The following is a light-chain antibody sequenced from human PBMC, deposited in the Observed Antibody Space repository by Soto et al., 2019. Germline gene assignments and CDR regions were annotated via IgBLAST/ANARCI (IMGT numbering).Light chain of an antibody. CDR1: QDMNTY. CDR3: QQSHSTLGT. Sequence: DIQMTQSPSTLSGSVGDRVTITCRASQDMNTYIAWYQQKPGKAPKLLIYGASTLQSGVPSRFGGSGSGTDFTLTISSLQPEDFATYYCQQSHSTLGTFGQGTKVDIK. CDR2: GAS. J-gene: IGKJ1*01. V-gene: IGKV1-39*01.